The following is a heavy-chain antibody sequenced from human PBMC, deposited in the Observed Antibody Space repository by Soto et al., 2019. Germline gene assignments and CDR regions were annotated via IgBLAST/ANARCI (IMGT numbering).Heavy chain of an antibody. J-gene: IGHJ6*02. CDR1: GYTFTSYG. CDR3: ARQNYDFWSGYYPPYYYGMDV. CDR2: ISAYNGNT. D-gene: IGHD3-3*01. Sequence: ASVKVSCKASGYTFTSYGISWVRQAPGQGLEWMGWISAYNGNTNYAQKLQGRVTMTTDTSTSTAYMELRSLRSDDTAVYYCARQNYDFWSGYYPPYYYGMDVWGQGTTVTVSS. V-gene: IGHV1-18*01.